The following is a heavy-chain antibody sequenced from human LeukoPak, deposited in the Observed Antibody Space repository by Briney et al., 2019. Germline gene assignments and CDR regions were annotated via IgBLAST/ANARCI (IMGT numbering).Heavy chain of an antibody. Sequence: SVKVSCKASGGTFSSCAMSWVRQAPGQGLEWMGEVIPIFGTANYAQKFQGRVTITADESTSTAYMELSSLRSEDTAVYYCARYDYYGSGSYSFDPWGQGTLVTVSS. J-gene: IGHJ5*02. D-gene: IGHD3-10*01. CDR3: ARYDYYGSGSYSFDP. CDR1: GGTFSSCA. CDR2: VIPIFGTA. V-gene: IGHV1-69*01.